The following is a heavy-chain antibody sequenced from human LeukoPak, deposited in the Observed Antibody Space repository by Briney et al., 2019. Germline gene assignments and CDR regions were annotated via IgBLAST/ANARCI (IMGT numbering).Heavy chain of an antibody. CDR2: IRTKTNNYAT. D-gene: IGHD3-22*01. CDR1: GFTFSASA. Sequence: PGGSLRLSCAGSGFTFSASAMHWVRQVSGKGLEWVGRIRTKTNNYATTYGASVRGRFTVSRDDSKNTAYLQMNNLKTEDTAIYFCSRYDNAGNYYLNYWGQGTLVTVSS. J-gene: IGHJ4*02. CDR3: SRYDNAGNYYLNY. V-gene: IGHV3-73*01.